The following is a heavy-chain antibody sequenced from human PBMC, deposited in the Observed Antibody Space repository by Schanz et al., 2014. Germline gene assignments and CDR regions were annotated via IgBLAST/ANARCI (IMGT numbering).Heavy chain of an antibody. CDR3: VSSGSYSSYAF. D-gene: IGHD3-10*01. V-gene: IGHV3-23*04. Sequence: EVQLVESGGGLVKPGGSLRLSCAASGFTFSAYAMTWVRQIPGKGLEWVSAISASGGTTTYHSDSVKGRFTISRDSAENSLYLQMNSLRAEDTAVYHCVSSGSYSSYAFWGQGTLVNDSS. CDR2: ISASGGTTT. CDR1: GFTFSAYA. J-gene: IGHJ4*02.